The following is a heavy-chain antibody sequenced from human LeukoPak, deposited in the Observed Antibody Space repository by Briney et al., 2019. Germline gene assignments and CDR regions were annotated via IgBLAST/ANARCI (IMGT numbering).Heavy chain of an antibody. J-gene: IGHJ3*02. CDR3: AKDRSSGWSDAFDI. V-gene: IGHV3-23*01. CDR2: ISGSGGST. CDR1: GFTFSSYA. D-gene: IGHD6-19*01. Sequence: GGSLRLSCAASGFTFSSYAMSWVRQAPGKGLEWVSSISGSGGSTYYSDSVKGRFTISRDNSKNTLYLQLNSLRAEDTAVYYCAKDRSSGWSDAFDIWGQGTMVIVSS.